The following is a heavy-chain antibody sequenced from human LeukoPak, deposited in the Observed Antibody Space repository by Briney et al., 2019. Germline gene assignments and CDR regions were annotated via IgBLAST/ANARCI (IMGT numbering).Heavy chain of an antibody. D-gene: IGHD3-10*01. CDR1: GYTFTNYA. CDR2: ISAYNGNT. CDR3: ARGGSRSRRGDDAFDI. J-gene: IGHJ3*02. V-gene: IGHV1-18*01. Sequence: RASVKVSCKASGYTFTNYAMNWVRQAPGQGLEWMGWISAYNGNTELAQKFQGRVTLATDASTSTAYVELRSLTSDDTAVYFCARGGSRSRRGDDAFDIWGPGTMVIVSS.